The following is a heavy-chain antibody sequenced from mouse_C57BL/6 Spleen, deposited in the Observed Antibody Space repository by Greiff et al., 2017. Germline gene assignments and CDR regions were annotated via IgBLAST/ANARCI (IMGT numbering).Heavy chain of an antibody. D-gene: IGHD1-1*01. CDR3: ARVYYDGSSYDY. CDR1: GYTFTSYW. CDR2: IYPSDSET. Sequence: QVQLQQSGAELVRPGSSVKLSCKASGYTFTSYWMDWVKQRPGQGLEWIGNIYPSDSETHYNQKFKDKATLTVDKSSSTAYMQLSSLTSEDSAVYYCARVYYDGSSYDYWGQGTTLTVSS. J-gene: IGHJ2*01. V-gene: IGHV1-61*01.